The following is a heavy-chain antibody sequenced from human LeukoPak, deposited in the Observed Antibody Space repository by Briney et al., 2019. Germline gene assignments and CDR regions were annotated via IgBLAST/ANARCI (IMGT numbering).Heavy chain of an antibody. D-gene: IGHD6-19*01. CDR3: ARDGGGSGWRPYYFDY. CDR2: ISSSSSCI. CDR1: GFTFSSYN. V-gene: IGHV3-21*01. Sequence: PGGSLRLSCAASGFTFSSYNMNWVRQAPGKGLEWVSSISSSSSCIYYADSVKGRFTISRDNAKSSLYLQMDSLRAEDTAVCYCARDGGGSGWRPYYFDYWGQGTLVTVSS. J-gene: IGHJ4*02.